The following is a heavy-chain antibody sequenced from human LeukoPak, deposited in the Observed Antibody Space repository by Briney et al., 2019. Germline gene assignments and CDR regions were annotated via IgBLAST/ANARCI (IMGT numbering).Heavy chain of an antibody. CDR3: AKANGYYFDY. CDR1: GFPFSDYY. Sequence: GGSLRLSCAASGFPFSDYYMSWIRQAPGKGLEWISYISSSSTSTNYADSVKGRFTISRDNAKNSLYLQMNSLRAEDTAVYYCAKANGYYFDYWGQGTLVTVSS. J-gene: IGHJ4*02. CDR2: ISSSSTST. V-gene: IGHV3-11*05. D-gene: IGHD2-8*01.